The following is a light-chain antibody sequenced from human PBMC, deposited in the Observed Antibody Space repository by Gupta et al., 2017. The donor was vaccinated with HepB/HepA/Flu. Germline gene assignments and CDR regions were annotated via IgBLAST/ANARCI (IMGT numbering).Light chain of an antibody. J-gene: IGLJ2*01. Sequence: SYALTQPPSVSVAPRQTARITCGGNNIGSKTVNWYQQKPGQAPVVVNYYDRDRPSGIPERFSGFNSGNTATLTINKVEAGDEADYYCQVWDTTTNLVVFGGGTKLTVL. CDR2: YDR. V-gene: IGLV3-21*04. CDR1: NIGSKT. CDR3: QVWDTTTNLVV.